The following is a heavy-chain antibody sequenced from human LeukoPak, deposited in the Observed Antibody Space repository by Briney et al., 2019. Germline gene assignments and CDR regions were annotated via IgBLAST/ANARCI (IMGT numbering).Heavy chain of an antibody. Sequence: GGSLRLSCVASGFTFSSYALNWVRQTPGKGLEWVSSISSSSSYIYYADSVKGRFTISRDNAKNSLYLQMNSLRAEDTAVYYCVGGRLSPFDYWGQGTLVTVSS. CDR1: GFTFSSYA. J-gene: IGHJ4*02. CDR3: VGGRLSPFDY. D-gene: IGHD3-16*01. V-gene: IGHV3-21*01. CDR2: ISSSSSYI.